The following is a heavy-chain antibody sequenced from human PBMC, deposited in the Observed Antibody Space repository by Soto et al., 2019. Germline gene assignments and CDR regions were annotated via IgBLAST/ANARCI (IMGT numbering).Heavy chain of an antibody. V-gene: IGHV4-61*08. Sequence: SETLSLTCTVSGGSVSSDGYYWTWIRQPPGKGLEWIARIYHDGSTNYNPSLRSRVIISTDTSKNQFSLNLSSLTAADTAVYYCARGGTRGSSFYWGQGTRVTVSS. CDR3: ARGGTRGSSFY. D-gene: IGHD6-13*01. J-gene: IGHJ4*02. CDR2: IYHDGST. CDR1: GGSVSSDGYY.